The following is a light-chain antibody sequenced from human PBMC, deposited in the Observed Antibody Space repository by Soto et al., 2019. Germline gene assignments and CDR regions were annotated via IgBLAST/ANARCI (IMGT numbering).Light chain of an antibody. CDR1: QSINNY. Sequence: DIQMTQSPSSLSAYVGDRVTITCRACQSINNYLNWYQQKPGKAPKLLIYAASSMQSGAPSRFSGSGSETDFTLTISSLQPDDSATYYCQQSFSPLWTFGQGTKVEV. J-gene: IGKJ1*01. CDR2: AAS. V-gene: IGKV1-39*01. CDR3: QQSFSPLWT.